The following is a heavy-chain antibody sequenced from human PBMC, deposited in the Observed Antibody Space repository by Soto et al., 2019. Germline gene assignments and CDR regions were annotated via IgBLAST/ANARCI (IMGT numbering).Heavy chain of an antibody. CDR3: ARIDSSGWAHGDY. J-gene: IGHJ4*02. D-gene: IGHD6-19*01. CDR2: IFSNDEK. V-gene: IGHV2-26*01. Sequence: QVTLKESGPVLVKPTETLTLTCTVSGFSLSNARMGVSWIRQPPGKALEWLAHIFSNDEKSYSTSLKSRLTISKDTSKSQVGLTMTNMDPVDTATYYCARIDSSGWAHGDYWGQGTLVTVSS. CDR1: GFSLSNARMG.